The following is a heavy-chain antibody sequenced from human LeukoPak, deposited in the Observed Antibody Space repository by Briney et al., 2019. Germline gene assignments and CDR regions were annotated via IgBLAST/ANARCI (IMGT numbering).Heavy chain of an antibody. CDR2: IYYSGST. CDR1: GGSISSGDYY. D-gene: IGHD2-15*01. V-gene: IGHV4-30-4*01. Sequence: SQTLSLTCTVSGGSISSGDYYWSWIRQPPGKGLEWFGYIYYSGSTYYNPSLKSRVTISVDTSKNQFSLKLSSVTAADTAVYYCARGGKAAVRFDLWGRGTLVTVSS. CDR3: ARGGKAAVRFDL. J-gene: IGHJ2*01.